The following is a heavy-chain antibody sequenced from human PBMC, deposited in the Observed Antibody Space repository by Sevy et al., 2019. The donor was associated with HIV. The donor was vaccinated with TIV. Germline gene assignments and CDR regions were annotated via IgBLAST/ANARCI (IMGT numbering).Heavy chain of an antibody. CDR3: AKGDRTFYGLDV. V-gene: IGHV3-23*01. D-gene: IGHD2-15*01. Sequence: GGSLRLSCAASGFTFSTYAMSWVRQAPGKGLEWVSAISGSGGSTYYADSVEGRFTISRDKSKNTRYLQMNSLTAEDTAVYFCAKGDRTFYGLDVWGQGTTVTVSS. CDR1: GFTFSTYA. J-gene: IGHJ6*02. CDR2: ISGSGGST.